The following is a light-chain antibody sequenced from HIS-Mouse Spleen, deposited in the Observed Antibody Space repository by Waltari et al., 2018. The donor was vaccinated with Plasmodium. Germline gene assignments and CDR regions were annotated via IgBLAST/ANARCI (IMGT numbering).Light chain of an antibody. J-gene: IGLJ2*01. CDR2: EGS. CDR3: CSYAGSSTFVV. CDR1: SSDVGSYNL. Sequence: QSALTQPASVSGSPGQSITISCTGTSSDVGSYNLVSWYQQHPGKAPKPMIYEGSKRRSGVSNRFSGSKSGNTASLTISGLQAEDEADYYCCSYAGSSTFVVFGGGTKLTVL. V-gene: IGLV2-23*03.